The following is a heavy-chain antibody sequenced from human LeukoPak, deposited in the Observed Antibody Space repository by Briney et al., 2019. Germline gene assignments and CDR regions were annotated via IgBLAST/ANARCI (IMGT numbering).Heavy chain of an antibody. CDR2: IYYSGST. J-gene: IGHJ6*03. D-gene: IGHD2-8*01. CDR1: GGSISTYY. Sequence: SETLSLTCTVSGGSISTYYWNWIRQPPGKGLEWIGYIYYSGSTNYNPSLKSRITISVDKSQNQFSLKVNSLTAADTAVYYCATNGYYCMDVWGKGTTVTVSS. CDR3: ATNGYYCMDV. V-gene: IGHV4-59*12.